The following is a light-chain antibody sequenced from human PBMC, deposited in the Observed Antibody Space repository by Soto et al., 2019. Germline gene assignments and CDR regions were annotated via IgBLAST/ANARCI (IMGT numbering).Light chain of an antibody. CDR1: QSVSSSY. V-gene: IGKV3-20*01. CDR3: QQYGSSIT. CDR2: GAS. Sequence: EIVLTQSPGTLSLSPGERATLSCRASQSVSSSYLAWYQQKPGQAPRLLIYGASSRATGNPGRFSGSGSGTDFSHTISRLEPEEFAVYYCQQYGSSITFGQGTRREIK. J-gene: IGKJ5*01.